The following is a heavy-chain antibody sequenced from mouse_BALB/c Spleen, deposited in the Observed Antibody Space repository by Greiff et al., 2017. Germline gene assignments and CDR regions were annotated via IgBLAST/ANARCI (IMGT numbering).Heavy chain of an antibody. CDR1: GFTFSDYG. V-gene: IGHV5-15*02. CDR3: ARKGSSSMDY. CDR2: ISNLAYSI. J-gene: IGHJ4*01. D-gene: IGHD1-1*01. Sequence: EVQLMESGGGLVQPGGSRKLSCAASGFTFSDYGMAWVRQAPGKGPEWVAFISNLAYSIYYADTVTGRFTISRENAKNTLYLEMSSLRSEDTAMYYCARKGSSSMDYWGQGTSVTVSS.